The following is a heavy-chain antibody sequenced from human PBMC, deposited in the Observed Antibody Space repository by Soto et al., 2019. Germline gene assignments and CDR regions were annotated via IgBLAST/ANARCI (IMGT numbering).Heavy chain of an antibody. CDR2: INSDGSST. Sequence: EVQLVESGGGLVQPGGSLRLSCAASGFTFSSYWMHWVRQAPGKGLVWVSRINSDGSSTSYADSVKGRFTISRDNAKNTLYLQMNRLRAEDTAVYYCATPTGGGDYVYFDLWGRGTLVTVSS. CDR3: ATPTGGGDYVYFDL. J-gene: IGHJ2*01. D-gene: IGHD4-17*01. CDR1: GFTFSSYW. V-gene: IGHV3-74*01.